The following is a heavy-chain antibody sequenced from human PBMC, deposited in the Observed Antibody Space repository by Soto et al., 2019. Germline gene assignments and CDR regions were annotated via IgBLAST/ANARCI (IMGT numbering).Heavy chain of an antibody. J-gene: IGHJ5*01. V-gene: IGHV5-51*01. CDR1: VYNVTSYW. Sequence: GESLKISCKASVYNVTSYWIGWVRQMPGKCLELMGIIWPGDSEMXXSPSFQGXXNISAYKSITTXYLQWXSLKASDTAIYYCARPYSSTSYFDSWCQGTLVTVSS. CDR2: IWPGDSEM. D-gene: IGHD2-2*01. CDR3: ARPYSSTSYFDS.